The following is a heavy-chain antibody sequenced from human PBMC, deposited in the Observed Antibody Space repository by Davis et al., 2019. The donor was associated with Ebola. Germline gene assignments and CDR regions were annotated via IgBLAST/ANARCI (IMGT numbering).Heavy chain of an antibody. J-gene: IGHJ6*04. CDR1: GFTFSSYG. Sequence: GESLKISCAASGFTFSSYGMHWVRQAPGKGLEWVAVIWYDGSNKYYADSVKGRFTISRDNSKNTLYLQMNSLRAEDTAVYYCARGRHGMDVWGKGTTVTVSS. CDR2: IWYDGSNK. V-gene: IGHV3-33*01. CDR3: ARGRHGMDV.